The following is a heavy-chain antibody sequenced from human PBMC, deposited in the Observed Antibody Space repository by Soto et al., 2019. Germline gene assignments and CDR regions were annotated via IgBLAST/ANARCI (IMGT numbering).Heavy chain of an antibody. CDR3: ARGTIVVVPAAREYYYYMDV. D-gene: IGHD2-2*01. CDR1: GGSFSGYY. V-gene: IGHV4-34*01. CDR2: INHGGGA. Sequence: PSETLSLTCAVYGGSFSGYYWSWIRQPPGKGLEWIGEINHGGGANYNPSLKGRVTISVDTSKNQFSLKLSSVTAADTAVYYCARGTIVVVPAAREYYYYMDVWGKGTPVTVSS. J-gene: IGHJ6*03.